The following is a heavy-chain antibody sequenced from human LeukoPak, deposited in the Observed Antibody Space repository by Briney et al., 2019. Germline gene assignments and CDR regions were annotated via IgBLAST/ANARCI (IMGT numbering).Heavy chain of an antibody. CDR2: ISGSGGST. Sequence: PGGSLRLSCAASGFTFSSYAMSWVRQAPGEGLEGVSVISGSGGSTYYADSVKGRFTISRDNSENTVFLQMNSLRAEDTAVYYCAKALRYCSGGSCYWSRIDNWGQGTLVTVSS. V-gene: IGHV3-23*01. D-gene: IGHD2-15*01. CDR3: AKALRYCSGGSCYWSRIDN. CDR1: GFTFSSYA. J-gene: IGHJ4*02.